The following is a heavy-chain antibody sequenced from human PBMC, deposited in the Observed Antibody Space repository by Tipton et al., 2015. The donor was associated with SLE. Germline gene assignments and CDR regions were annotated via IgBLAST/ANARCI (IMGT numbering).Heavy chain of an antibody. J-gene: IGHJ5*02. CDR3: AKILRWRWFDP. CDR2: IYSNGNT. Sequence: TLSLTCTVSGASLNSGGYYWSWLRQHPEKGLEWIGYIYSNGNTYFNPSLKSRLTISLDTSQNQFSLSLTSVTAADTAVYYCAKILRWRWFDPWGQGTLVTVSS. V-gene: IGHV4-31*03. D-gene: IGHD4-23*01. CDR1: GASLNSGGYY.